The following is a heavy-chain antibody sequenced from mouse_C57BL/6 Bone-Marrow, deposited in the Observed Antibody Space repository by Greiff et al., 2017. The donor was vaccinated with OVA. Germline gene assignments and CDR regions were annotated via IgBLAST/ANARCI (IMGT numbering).Heavy chain of an antibody. CDR2: INPSSGYT. CDR3: ARSGHDYGDY. V-gene: IGHV1-4*01. J-gene: IGHJ2*01. CDR1: GYTFTSYT. Sequence: QVQLKESGAELARPGASVKMSCKASGYTFTSYTMHWVKQRPGQGLEWIGYINPSSGYTKYNQKFKDKATLTADKSSSTAYMQLSSLTSEDSAVYYCARSGHDYGDYWGQGTTLTVSS. D-gene: IGHD2-4*01.